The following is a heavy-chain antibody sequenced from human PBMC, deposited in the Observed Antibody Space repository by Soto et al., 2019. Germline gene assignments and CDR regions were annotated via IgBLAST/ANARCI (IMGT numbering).Heavy chain of an antibody. J-gene: IGHJ4*02. CDR1: GGSISSSNW. D-gene: IGHD3-22*01. Sequence: KASETLSLTCAVSGGSISSSNWWSWVRQPPGKGLEWIGEIYHSGSTNYNPSLKSRVTISVDKSKNQFSLKLSSVTAADTAVYYCARDHIRGVREYDSSGYGTGDYWGQGTLVTVSS. CDR2: IYHSGST. V-gene: IGHV4-4*02. CDR3: ARDHIRGVREYDSSGYGTGDY.